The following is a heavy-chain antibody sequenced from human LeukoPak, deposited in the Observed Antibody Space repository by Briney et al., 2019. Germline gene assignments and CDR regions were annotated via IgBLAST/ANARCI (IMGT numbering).Heavy chain of an antibody. V-gene: IGHV1-18*01. D-gene: IGHD4-17*01. CDR1: GYTFTSYG. CDR3: ARDRRVTTVVTPGY. CDR2: ISAYNGNT. Sequence: ASVKVSCKASGYTFTSYGISWVRQAPGQGLEWMGWISAYNGNTNYAQKLQGRVTMTTDTSTSTAYMELRSLRSDDTAVYYCARDRRVTTVVTPGYWGQGTLVTVSS. J-gene: IGHJ4*02.